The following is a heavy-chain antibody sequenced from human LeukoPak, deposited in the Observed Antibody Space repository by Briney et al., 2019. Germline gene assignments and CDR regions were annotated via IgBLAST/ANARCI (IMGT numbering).Heavy chain of an antibody. CDR2: IDIPGNT. J-gene: IGHJ5*02. CDR3: ARAVAGTHWFDP. CDR1: GFTLSNYD. Sequence: HPGGSLRLSCAASGFTLSNYDMHWVRQATGKGLEWVSGIDIPGNTYYPDSVKGRFTMSRESAMNSLYLQMNSLRAGDTAVYYCARAVAGTHWFDPWGQGTLVIVSS. D-gene: IGHD6-19*01. V-gene: IGHV3-13*01.